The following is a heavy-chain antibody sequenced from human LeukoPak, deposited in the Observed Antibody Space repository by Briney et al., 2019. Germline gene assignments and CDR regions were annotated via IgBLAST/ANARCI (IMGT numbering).Heavy chain of an antibody. J-gene: IGHJ6*03. Sequence: GGSLRLSCAASGFTFSSYSMNWVRQAPGKGLEWVSYISSSSSTIYYADSVKGRFTISRDNAKNSLYLQMNSLRAEDTALYYCARGSLAGVDYYYYYMDVWGKGTTVTVSS. CDR1: GFTFSSYS. D-gene: IGHD6-19*01. V-gene: IGHV3-48*04. CDR3: ARGSLAGVDYYYYYMDV. CDR2: ISSSSSTI.